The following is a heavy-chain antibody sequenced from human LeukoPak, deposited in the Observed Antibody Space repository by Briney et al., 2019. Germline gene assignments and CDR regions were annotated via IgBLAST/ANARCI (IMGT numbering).Heavy chain of an antibody. Sequence: SVKVSCKASGGTFSSYAITWVRQAPGQGLEWMGGIIPIFGTANYAQKFQGRATITADESTSTAYMELSSLRSEDTAVYYCASLGDYYYGSGSHTSRFDYWGQGTLVTVSS. CDR1: GGTFSSYA. V-gene: IGHV1-69*13. CDR3: ASLGDYYYGSGSHTSRFDY. J-gene: IGHJ4*02. D-gene: IGHD3-10*01. CDR2: IIPIFGTA.